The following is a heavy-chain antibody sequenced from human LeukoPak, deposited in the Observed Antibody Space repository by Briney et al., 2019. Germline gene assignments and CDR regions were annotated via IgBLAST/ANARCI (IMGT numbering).Heavy chain of an antibody. CDR1: GGTFSSYA. Sequence: SVKVSCKASGGTFSSYAISWVRQAPGQGLEWMGGIIPTFGTANYAQKFQGRVTITTDESTSTAYMELSSLRSEDTAVYYCARVYYDSSGYYSGGVDYWGQGTLVTVSS. D-gene: IGHD3-22*01. J-gene: IGHJ4*02. CDR2: IIPTFGTA. V-gene: IGHV1-69*05. CDR3: ARVYYDSSGYYSGGVDY.